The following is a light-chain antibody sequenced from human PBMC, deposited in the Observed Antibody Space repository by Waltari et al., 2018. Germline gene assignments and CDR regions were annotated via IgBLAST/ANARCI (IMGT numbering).Light chain of an antibody. CDR2: DVT. Sequence: QSALTQPASVSGSPGQSITISCTGTSSVVGGYNYVPWYQQYPGKAPQLIIYDVTFRPSVVSNRFAGSKSANTASLTSSGLQAEDEAEYYGSPNTDNNTLVFGGGTKVTFL. V-gene: IGLV2-14*03. J-gene: IGLJ2*01. CDR1: SSVVGGYNY. CDR3: SPNTDNNTLV.